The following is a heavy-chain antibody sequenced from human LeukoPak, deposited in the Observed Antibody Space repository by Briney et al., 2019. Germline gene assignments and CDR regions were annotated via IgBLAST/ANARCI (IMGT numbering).Heavy chain of an antibody. CDR3: SGRDSSRNPWAY. Sequence: GGSLRLSCAASGFTFNTIYMNWVRLAPGRGLEWLSNIKRDGSDKYDVYSVRGRFTTSRDNSKNLVYLEMNSLRVEDMAVYYCSGRDSSRNPWAYWGQGTLVSVSS. V-gene: IGHV3-7*01. CDR1: GFTFNTIY. J-gene: IGHJ4*02. CDR2: IKRDGSDK. D-gene: IGHD2-2*01.